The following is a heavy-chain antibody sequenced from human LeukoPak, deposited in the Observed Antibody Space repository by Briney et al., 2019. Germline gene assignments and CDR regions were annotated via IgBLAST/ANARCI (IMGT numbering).Heavy chain of an antibody. J-gene: IGHJ5*02. Sequence: SETLSLTCTVSGYSISSGYYWGWIRQPPGKGLEWIGSIYRSGSTYYNPSLKSRVTISADTSKNQFSLKLSSVTAADTAVYYCVRGPYGSSISNWFDPWGQGLLVTVSS. CDR3: VRGPYGSSISNWFDP. CDR2: IYRSGST. CDR1: GYSISSGYY. D-gene: IGHD3-10*01. V-gene: IGHV4-38-2*02.